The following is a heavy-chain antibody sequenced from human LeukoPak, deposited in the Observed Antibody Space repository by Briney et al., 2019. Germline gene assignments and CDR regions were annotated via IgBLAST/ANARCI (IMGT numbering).Heavy chain of an antibody. J-gene: IGHJ4*02. CDR3: TGDQTPYY. CDR1: GFTFRDYA. Sequence: GGSLRLSCTGSGFTFRDYAMTWVGQAPGKGLEWVGFIRSKIYGGTAEYAASVQGRFTISRDDSKGIVYLQMNSLETEDTAVYYCTGDQTPYYWGQGTLVTVSS. CDR2: IRSKIYGGTA. V-gene: IGHV3-49*04.